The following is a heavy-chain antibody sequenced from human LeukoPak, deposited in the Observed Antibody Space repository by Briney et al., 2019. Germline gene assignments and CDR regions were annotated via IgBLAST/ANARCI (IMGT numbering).Heavy chain of an antibody. CDR3: ARVNYDSSGSAVSY. CDR1: GYTFTSYG. J-gene: IGHJ4*02. Sequence: ASVNVSCKASGYTFTSYGISWVRQAPGQGLEWMGWISAYNGNTNYAQKLQGRVTMTTDTSTSTAYMELRSLRSDDTAVYYCARVNYDSSGSAVSYWGQGTLVTVSS. V-gene: IGHV1-18*01. CDR2: ISAYNGNT. D-gene: IGHD3-22*01.